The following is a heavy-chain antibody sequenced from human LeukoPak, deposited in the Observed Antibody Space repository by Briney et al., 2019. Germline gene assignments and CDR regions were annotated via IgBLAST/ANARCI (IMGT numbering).Heavy chain of an antibody. V-gene: IGHV1-2*06. D-gene: IGHD2-15*01. Sequence: GASVTVSFKASGYALSGYYMHWVRQAPGQGLEWMGRINPNSGGTNYLQTFQGRVTMTSNTSISTAYMELIRLTSDDTAVYYCAREGSQPGMDVWGQGTTVTVSS. CDR2: INPNSGGT. J-gene: IGHJ6*02. CDR3: AREGSQPGMDV. CDR1: GYALSGYY.